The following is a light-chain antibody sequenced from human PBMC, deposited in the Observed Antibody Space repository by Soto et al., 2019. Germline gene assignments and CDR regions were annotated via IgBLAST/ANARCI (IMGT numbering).Light chain of an antibody. CDR3: SSYTSSSTLV. CDR1: SSDVGAYNY. Sequence: QSVLTQPASVSGSPGQSITISCSGTSSDVGAYNYVSWYQQHPGKAPKLMIYDVSWRPSGVSNRFSGSKSGNTASLTISGLQAEDEADYYCSSYTSSSTLVFGGGTKLTVL. V-gene: IGLV2-14*01. J-gene: IGLJ2*01. CDR2: DVS.